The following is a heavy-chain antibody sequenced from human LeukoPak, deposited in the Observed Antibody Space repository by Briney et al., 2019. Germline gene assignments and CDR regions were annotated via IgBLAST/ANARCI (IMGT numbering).Heavy chain of an antibody. CDR2: ISAYNGQT. CDR3: AWDSGAFEI. J-gene: IGHJ3*02. CDR1: GHTFTSYY. V-gene: IGHV1-18*01. Sequence: GASVKVSCKASGHTFTSYYIVWVRRAPGQGLQLMGRISAYNGQTHYAQKVQGRVTMTTDPSTSTVYMELRSLTSDDTALYYCAWDSGAFEIWGQGTMVTASS.